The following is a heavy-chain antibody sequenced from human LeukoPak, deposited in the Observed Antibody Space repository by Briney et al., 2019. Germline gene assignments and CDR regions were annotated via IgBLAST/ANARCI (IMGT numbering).Heavy chain of an antibody. CDR2: IYYSGST. CDR3: ARDSSGYYGSGSSTFDP. D-gene: IGHD3-10*01. Sequence: SETLSLTCTVSGGSISSYYWSWIRQPPGKGLEWIGYIYYSGSTNYNPSLKSRVTISVDTSKNQFSLKLSSVAAADTAVYYCARDSSGYYGSGSSTFDPWGQGTLVTVSS. CDR1: GGSISSYY. J-gene: IGHJ5*02. V-gene: IGHV4-59*12.